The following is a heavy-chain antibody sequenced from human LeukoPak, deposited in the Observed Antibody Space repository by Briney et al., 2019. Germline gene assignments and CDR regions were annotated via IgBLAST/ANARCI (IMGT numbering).Heavy chain of an antibody. Sequence: SETLSLTCTVSGGSISSYYWSWIRQPAGKGLEWIGRIYTSGSTNYNPSLKSRVTMSVDTSKNQFSLKLSSVTAADTAVYYCARALNAPQLHYFDYWGQGTLVTVSS. CDR3: ARALNAPQLHYFDY. CDR1: GGSISSYY. CDR2: IYTSGST. D-gene: IGHD1-1*01. V-gene: IGHV4-4*07. J-gene: IGHJ4*02.